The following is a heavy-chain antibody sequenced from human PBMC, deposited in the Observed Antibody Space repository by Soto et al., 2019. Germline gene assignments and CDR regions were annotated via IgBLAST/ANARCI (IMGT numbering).Heavy chain of an antibody. V-gene: IGHV3-30*18. Sequence: GGSLRLSCAASGFTFSSYGMHWVRQAPGKGLEWVAVISYDGSNKYYADSVKGRFTISRDNSKNTLYLQMNSLRAEDTAVYYCAKDGIWPPSDYGSGSPFFDYWGQGTLVTVSS. D-gene: IGHD3-10*01. CDR3: AKDGIWPPSDYGSGSPFFDY. CDR1: GFTFSSYG. CDR2: ISYDGSNK. J-gene: IGHJ4*02.